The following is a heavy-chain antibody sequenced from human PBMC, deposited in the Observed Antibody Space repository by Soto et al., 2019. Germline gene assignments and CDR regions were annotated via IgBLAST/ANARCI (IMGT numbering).Heavy chain of an antibody. V-gene: IGHV3-48*02. Sequence: EVQXLESGGDLVXPGGXLRLSXAASGFTFSXSAMNWVRXXPGXXXEWVSYITSSGSTTYYADSVKGRFTISRDNAKNSLYLQMNSLXXXXTXXXYXXXXXXXXXXXXXVWGQGTTVTVSS. CDR2: ITSSGSTT. CDR1: GFTFSXSA. J-gene: IGHJ6*02. CDR3: XXXXXXXXXXXXV.